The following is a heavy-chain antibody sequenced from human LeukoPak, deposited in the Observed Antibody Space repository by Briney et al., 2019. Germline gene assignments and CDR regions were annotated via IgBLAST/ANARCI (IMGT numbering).Heavy chain of an antibody. CDR2: ISSSSSYI. CDR3: ARWKYGSGSHYDY. D-gene: IGHD3-10*01. CDR1: GFTFSSYS. J-gene: IGHJ4*02. Sequence: GSLRLSCAASGFTFSSYSMNWVRQAPGKGLEWVSSISSSSSYIYYADSVKGRFTISRDNAKNSLYLQMNSLRAEDTAVYYCARWKYGSGSHYDYWGQGTLVTVSS. V-gene: IGHV3-21*04.